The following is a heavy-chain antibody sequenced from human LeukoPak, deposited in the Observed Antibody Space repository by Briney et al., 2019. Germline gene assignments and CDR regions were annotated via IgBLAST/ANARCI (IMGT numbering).Heavy chain of an antibody. Sequence: SETLSLTCTVSVGSISTYYWSWIRQPPGKGLEWIGCIYYSGSTNYNPSLKSRVTISVDTSKNQFSLNLSSVTAADTAVYYCARSERYNSGWYFYFDYWGQGTLVTVSS. J-gene: IGHJ4*02. CDR3: ARSERYNSGWYFYFDY. CDR2: IYYSGST. CDR1: VGSISTYY. V-gene: IGHV4-59*01. D-gene: IGHD6-19*01.